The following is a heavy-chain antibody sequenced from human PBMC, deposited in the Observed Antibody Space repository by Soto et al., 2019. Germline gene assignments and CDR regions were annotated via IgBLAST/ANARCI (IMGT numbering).Heavy chain of an antibody. D-gene: IGHD2-15*01. CDR2: IIPILGIA. Sequence: ASVKVSCKASGGTFSSYTISWVRQAPGQGLEWMGRIIPILGIANYAQKFQGRVTITADKSTSTAYMELSSLRSEDTAVYYCARDSNLGTGYCSGGSCYNDYWGQGTLVTVSS. CDR3: ARDSNLGTGYCSGGSCYNDY. CDR1: GGTFSSYT. J-gene: IGHJ4*02. V-gene: IGHV1-69*04.